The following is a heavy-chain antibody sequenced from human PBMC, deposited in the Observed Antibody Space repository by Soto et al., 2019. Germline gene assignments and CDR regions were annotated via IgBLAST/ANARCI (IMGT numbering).Heavy chain of an antibody. CDR1: GFTFSSYG. V-gene: IGHV3-30*18. J-gene: IGHJ6*02. CDR2: ISYDGSNK. D-gene: IGHD6-13*01. Sequence: QVQLVESGGGVVQPGRSLRLSCEASGFTFSSYGMHWVRQAPGKGLEWVAVISYDGSNKYYADSVKGRFTISRDNSKNTLYLQMNSLRAEDTAVYYCAKSYSSSWYSYYYYYYYGMDVWGQGTTVTVSS. CDR3: AKSYSSSWYSYYYYYYYGMDV.